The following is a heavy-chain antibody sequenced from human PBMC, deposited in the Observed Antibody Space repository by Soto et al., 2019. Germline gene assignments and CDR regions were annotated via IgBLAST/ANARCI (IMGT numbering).Heavy chain of an antibody. D-gene: IGHD1-26*01. J-gene: IGHJ4*02. CDR1: GGSISSNNW. CDR2: IFHSGST. V-gene: IGHV4-4*02. Sequence: SETLSLTCAVSGGSISSNNWWSWVRQPPGKGLEWIGEIFHSGSTHYSPSLKSRVTISVDKSKKYFSLNLTSVTAADTAVYYCSRVYSGSYSDSWGQGTLVTVSS. CDR3: SRVYSGSYSDS.